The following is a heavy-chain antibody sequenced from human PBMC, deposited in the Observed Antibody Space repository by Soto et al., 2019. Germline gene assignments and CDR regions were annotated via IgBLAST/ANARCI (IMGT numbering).Heavy chain of an antibody. CDR3: AREPYGDSQYFDY. D-gene: IGHD2-21*02. V-gene: IGHV3-30*04. CDR1: GFTFNSLS. Sequence: QVQLVESGGDMVQPGTSLRLSCAASGFTFNSLSLHWVRQRPDKGLEWVAVISHDGRVTFYADFVMGRFTVSRDNSKNTIYLQVNSLRAKDTAVYYCAREPYGDSQYFDYWGQGTLVTVSS. J-gene: IGHJ4*02. CDR2: ISHDGRVT.